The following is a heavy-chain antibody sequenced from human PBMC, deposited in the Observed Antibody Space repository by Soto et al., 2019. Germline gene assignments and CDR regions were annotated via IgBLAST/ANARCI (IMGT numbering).Heavy chain of an antibody. J-gene: IGHJ6*02. CDR1: GFTFSSYA. CDR2: ISGSGGST. CDR3: ALGSSSSRRYYYYGMDV. V-gene: IGHV3-23*01. D-gene: IGHD6-13*01. Sequence: PGGSLRLSCAASGFTFSSYAMSWVRQAPGTGLEWVSAISGSGGSTYYADSVKGRFTISRDNSKNTLYLQMNSLRAEDTAVYYCALGSSSSRRYYYYGMDVWGQGT.